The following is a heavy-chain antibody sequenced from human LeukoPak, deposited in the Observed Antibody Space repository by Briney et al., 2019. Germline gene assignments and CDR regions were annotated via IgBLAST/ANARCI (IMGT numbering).Heavy chain of an antibody. J-gene: IGHJ3*02. D-gene: IGHD3-10*01. V-gene: IGHV3-11*04. CDR1: GFTFSDYY. CDR3: ARGPILGYGFDI. CDR2: ITSSDSTI. Sequence: GGSLRLSCAASGFTFSDYYMSWIRQAPGKGLEWVSYITSSDSTIYYADSVKGRFTISRDNAKNSLYLQMNNLRAEDTAVFYCARGPILGYGFDIWGQGTVVTVSS.